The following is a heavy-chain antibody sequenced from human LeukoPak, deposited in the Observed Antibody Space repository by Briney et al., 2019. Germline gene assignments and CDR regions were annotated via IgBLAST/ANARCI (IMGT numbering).Heavy chain of an antibody. CDR1: GYTFTSYY. CDR3: ARDSRLTILGDTVLMVYAFSPYWFDP. CDR2: INPSAGST. D-gene: IGHD2-8*01. V-gene: IGHV1-46*01. Sequence: ASVKVSCKASGYTFTSYYMHWVRQAPGQGLEWMGIINPSAGSTRYAQKFQGRVTMTRDTSTSTVYMELSSLRSEDTAVYYCARDSRLTILGDTVLMVYAFSPYWFDPWGQGTLVTVSS. J-gene: IGHJ5*02.